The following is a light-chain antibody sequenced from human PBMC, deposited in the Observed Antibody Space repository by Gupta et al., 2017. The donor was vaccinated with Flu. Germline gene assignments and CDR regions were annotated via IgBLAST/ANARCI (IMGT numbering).Light chain of an antibody. V-gene: IGLV8-61*01. CDR1: SGSVGINNY. J-gene: IGLJ3*02. Sequence: QTVVTQEPSLSVSPGGAVTLTCGLTSGSVGINNYATWYQQPPGQAPRTLIYNANTRSSGVPDRFSGSFRGNKAALSITGAQAEDESDYHCARYIASGIWMFGGGTKLTVL. CDR3: ARYIASGIWM. CDR2: NAN.